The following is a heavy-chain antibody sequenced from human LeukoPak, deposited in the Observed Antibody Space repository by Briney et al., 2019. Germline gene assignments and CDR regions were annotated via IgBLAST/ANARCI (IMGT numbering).Heavy chain of an antibody. D-gene: IGHD3-10*01. Sequence: GGSLRLSCAASGFTFSGSAMHWVRQASGKGLEWVGRIRSKANSYATAYAASVKGRFTISRDDSKNTAYLQMNSLKTEDTAVYYCARGARSGELATIGYWGQGTLVTVSS. CDR3: ARGARSGELATIGY. CDR1: GFTFSGSA. V-gene: IGHV3-73*01. J-gene: IGHJ4*02. CDR2: IRSKANSYAT.